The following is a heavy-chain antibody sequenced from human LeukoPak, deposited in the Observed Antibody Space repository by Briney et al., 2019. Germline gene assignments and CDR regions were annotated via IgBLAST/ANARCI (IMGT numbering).Heavy chain of an antibody. D-gene: IGHD2-21*02. CDR2: ISYDGSNK. Sequence: GGSLRLSCAASGLTFSSYAMHWVRQAPGRGLEWVAVISYDGSNKYYADSVKGRFTISRDNSKNTLYLQMNSPRAEDTAVYYCARERVVVTAIEDCYYGMDVWGQGTTVTVSS. J-gene: IGHJ6*02. V-gene: IGHV3-30-3*01. CDR1: GLTFSSYA. CDR3: ARERVVVTAIEDCYYGMDV.